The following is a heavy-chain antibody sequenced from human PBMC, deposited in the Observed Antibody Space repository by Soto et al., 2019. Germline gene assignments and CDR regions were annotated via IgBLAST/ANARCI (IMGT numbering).Heavy chain of an antibody. CDR3: ARDDSSGYARIFDY. Sequence: QVQLVQSGAEVKKPGASVKVSCKASGYTFTGYYMHWVRQAPGQGLEWMGGINPNSGGTNYAQKFQGWVTMARDTSISTAYMELGRLRSNDTAVYYCARDDSSGYARIFDYWGQGSLVTVTS. CDR1: GYTFTGYY. V-gene: IGHV1-2*04. J-gene: IGHJ4*02. CDR2: INPNSGGT. D-gene: IGHD3-22*01.